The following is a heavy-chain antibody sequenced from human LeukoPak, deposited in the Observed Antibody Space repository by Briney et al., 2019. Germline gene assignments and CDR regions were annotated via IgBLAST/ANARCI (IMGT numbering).Heavy chain of an antibody. V-gene: IGHV3-15*01. D-gene: IGHD3-10*01. CDR1: GFSFGDHW. Sequence: GGSLTLSCAASGFSFGDHWMSWVRQAPGEGPEWVGRIKSNAAGETTDYAAPVKGRFTISRDDSSHTLYLQMNSLKTEDTAVYYCTMIQGWGSGSYYVDYWGQGTLVTVSS. CDR3: TMIQGWGSGSYYVDY. CDR2: IKSNAAGETT. J-gene: IGHJ4*02.